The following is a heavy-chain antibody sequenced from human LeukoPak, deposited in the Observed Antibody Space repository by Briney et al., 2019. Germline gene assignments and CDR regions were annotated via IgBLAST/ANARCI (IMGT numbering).Heavy chain of an antibody. D-gene: IGHD6-13*01. V-gene: IGHV3-9*01. Sequence: PGRSLRLSCAASGFTFDDYAMHWVRQAPGKGLEWVSGISWNSGSIGYADSVKGRFTISRDNAKNSLYLQMNGLRAEDTALYYCAKDRLLGIAAAGLNTNYFDYWGQGTLVTVFS. CDR2: ISWNSGSI. CDR3: AKDRLLGIAAAGLNTNYFDY. J-gene: IGHJ4*02. CDR1: GFTFDDYA.